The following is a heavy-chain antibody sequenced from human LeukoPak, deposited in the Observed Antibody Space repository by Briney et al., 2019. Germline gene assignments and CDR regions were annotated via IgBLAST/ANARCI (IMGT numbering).Heavy chain of an antibody. V-gene: IGHV3-15*01. CDR1: GFTFSNAW. CDR2: IKSKTDGGTT. J-gene: IGHJ6*03. Sequence: GGSLRLSCAASGFTFSNAWMSWVRQAPGKGLEWVGRIKSKTDGGTTDYAAPVKGRFTISRDDSKNTLYLQMNSLKTEDTAVYYCTTDLTASGSYNPYYYYYMDVWGKGTTVTVSS. CDR3: TTDLTASGSYNPYYYYYMDV. D-gene: IGHD1-26*01.